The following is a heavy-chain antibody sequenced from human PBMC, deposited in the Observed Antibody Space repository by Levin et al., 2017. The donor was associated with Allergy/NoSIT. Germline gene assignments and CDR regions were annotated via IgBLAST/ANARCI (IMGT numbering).Heavy chain of an antibody. Sequence: TGGSLRLSCAASGFTFSSYSMNWVRQAPGKGLEWVSSISSSSSYIYYADSVKGRFTISRDNAKNSLYLQMNSLRAEDTAVYYCARDQGSSWYGHAYYYYMDVWGKGTTVTVSS. CDR2: ISSSSSYI. D-gene: IGHD6-13*01. V-gene: IGHV3-21*01. J-gene: IGHJ6*03. CDR1: GFTFSSYS. CDR3: ARDQGSSWYGHAYYYYMDV.